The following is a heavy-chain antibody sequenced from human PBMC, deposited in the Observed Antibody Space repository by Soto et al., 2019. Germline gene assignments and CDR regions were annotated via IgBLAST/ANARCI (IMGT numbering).Heavy chain of an antibody. CDR3: ARGITMVRGVIEYYFDY. J-gene: IGHJ4*02. Sequence: KASETLSLTCTVSGGSISSYYWSWIRQPPGKGLEWIGYIYYSGSTNYNPSLKSRVTISVDTSKNQFSLKLSSVTAADTAVYYCARGITMVRGVIEYYFDYWGQGTLVTVSS. V-gene: IGHV4-59*01. D-gene: IGHD3-10*01. CDR2: IYYSGST. CDR1: GGSISSYY.